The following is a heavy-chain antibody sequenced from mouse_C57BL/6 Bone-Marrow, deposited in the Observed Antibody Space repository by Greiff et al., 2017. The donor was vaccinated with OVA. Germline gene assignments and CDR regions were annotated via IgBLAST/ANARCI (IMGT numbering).Heavy chain of an antibody. CDR2: IYPGDGDT. J-gene: IGHJ3*01. CDR3: ARWLLRFAY. V-gene: IGHV1-82*01. CDR1: GYAFSSSW. D-gene: IGHD2-3*01. Sequence: VQLQQSGPELVKPGASVKISCKASGYAFSSSWMNWVKQRPGKGLEWIGRIYPGDGDTNYNGKFKGKATLTADKSSSTAYTQLSSLTSEDSAVYFCARWLLRFAYWGQGTLVTVSA.